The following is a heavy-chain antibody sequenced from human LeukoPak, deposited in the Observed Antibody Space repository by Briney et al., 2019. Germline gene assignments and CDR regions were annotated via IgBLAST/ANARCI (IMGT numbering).Heavy chain of an antibody. J-gene: IGHJ6*02. D-gene: IGHD4-17*01. Sequence: PGGSLRLSCAASGFTFNTYTMNWVRQAPGKGLEWVSYISGSSGIIDYADSVRGRFTISRDNAKNSLYLQMNSLRAEDTAVYYCARDDGDYSALYYGMDVWGQGTTVTVSS. CDR2: ISGSSGII. CDR3: ARDDGDYSALYYGMDV. V-gene: IGHV3-48*01. CDR1: GFTFNTYT.